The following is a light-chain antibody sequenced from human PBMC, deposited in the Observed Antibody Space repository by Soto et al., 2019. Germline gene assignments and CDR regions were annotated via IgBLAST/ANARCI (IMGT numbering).Light chain of an antibody. J-gene: IGLJ2*01. V-gene: IGLV2-14*01. Sequence: ALTQPASVSGSPGQSITISCTGTSSDIGDYDYVSWYQHLPGKAPKLLIFDVTHRPSGVSDRFSGSKSGNTASLTISGVRPEDEADYYCCSYKDIALDVVFGGGTQLTVL. CDR1: SSDIGDYDY. CDR3: CSYKDIALDVV. CDR2: DVT.